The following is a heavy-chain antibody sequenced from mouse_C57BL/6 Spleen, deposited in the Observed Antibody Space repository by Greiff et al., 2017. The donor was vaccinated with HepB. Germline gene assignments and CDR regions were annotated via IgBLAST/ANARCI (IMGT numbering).Heavy chain of an antibody. V-gene: IGHV5-4*01. J-gene: IGHJ4*01. CDR3: ARWSSYYYAMDY. CDR1: GFTFSSYA. Sequence: EVHLVESGGGLVKPGGSLKLSCAASGFTFSSYAMSWVRQTPEKRLEWVATISDGGSYTYYPDNVKGRFTISRDNAKNNLYLQMSHLKSEDTAMYYCARWSSYYYAMDYWGQGTSVTVSS. CDR2: ISDGGSYT.